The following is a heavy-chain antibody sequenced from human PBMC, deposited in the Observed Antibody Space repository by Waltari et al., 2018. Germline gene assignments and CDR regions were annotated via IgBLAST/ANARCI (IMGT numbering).Heavy chain of an antibody. CDR2: IEPGGGST. V-gene: IGHV1-46*01. CDR1: GYTFTSYY. Sequence: QVQLVQSGAEVKKPGASVKVSCKASGYTFTSYYMHWVRQAPGQGLEWMGIIEPGGGSTGYAKKFQGRVTITSDTSTSTVYMELSNLRSEDTAVYYCARDPTLVGVYYYGMDVWGQGTTVTVPS. D-gene: IGHD2-15*01. CDR3: ARDPTLVGVYYYGMDV. J-gene: IGHJ6*02.